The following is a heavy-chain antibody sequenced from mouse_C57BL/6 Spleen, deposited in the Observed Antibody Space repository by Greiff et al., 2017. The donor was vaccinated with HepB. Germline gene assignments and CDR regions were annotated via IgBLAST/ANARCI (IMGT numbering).Heavy chain of an antibody. J-gene: IGHJ2*01. CDR2: IDPETGGT. D-gene: IGHD2-12*01. Sequence: VQLQQSGAELVRPGASVTLSCKASGYTFTDYEMHWVKQTPVHGLEWIGAIDPETGGTADNQKFKGKAILTADKSSSTAYMELRSLTSEDTAVYYCTRERNSYYVGYWGQGTTLTVSS. CDR3: TRERNSYYVGY. V-gene: IGHV1-15*01. CDR1: GYTFTDYE.